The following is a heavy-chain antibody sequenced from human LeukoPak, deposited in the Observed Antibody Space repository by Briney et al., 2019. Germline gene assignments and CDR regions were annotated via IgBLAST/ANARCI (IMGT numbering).Heavy chain of an antibody. J-gene: IGHJ4*02. D-gene: IGHD6-6*01. Sequence: PGGSLRLSCAASGFTFSSYGMHWVRQAPGKGLERVEVIWYEGSNKYYADSVKGRLTISRENSKNTLYLQMNSLRAEDTAVYYCAREHSSSSGIDYWGQGTLVTVSS. CDR1: GFTFSSYG. CDR2: IWYEGSNK. CDR3: AREHSSSSGIDY. V-gene: IGHV3-33*01.